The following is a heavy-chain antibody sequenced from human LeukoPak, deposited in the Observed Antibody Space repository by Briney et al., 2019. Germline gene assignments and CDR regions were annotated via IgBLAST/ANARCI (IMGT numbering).Heavy chain of an antibody. CDR2: IWYDGNNK. J-gene: IGHJ5*02. CDR1: GFTFSTYG. V-gene: IGHV3-33*01. D-gene: IGHD3-22*01. CDR3: TTDHSTYYDSSGTGSYH. Sequence: PGRSLRLSCVASGFTFSTYGMHWVRQAPGKGLEWVAVIWYDGNNKYYADSVKGRFTISRDNSKNTLYLQVNSLRAEDTAVYYCTTDHSTYYDSSGTGSYHWGQGTLVTVSS.